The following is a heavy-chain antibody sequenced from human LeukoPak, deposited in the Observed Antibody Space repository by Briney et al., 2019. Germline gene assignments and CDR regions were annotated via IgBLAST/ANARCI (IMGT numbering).Heavy chain of an antibody. V-gene: IGHV4-34*01. CDR1: GGSFSGYY. Sequence: SETLPLTCAVYGGSFSGYYWSWIRQPPGKGLEWIGEINHSGSTNYNPSLKSRVTISVDTSKNQFSLKLSSVTAADTAVYYCARRRTYYYDSSGYYVTFFDYWGQGTLVTVSS. CDR3: ARRRTYYYDSSGYYVTFFDY. J-gene: IGHJ4*02. CDR2: INHSGST. D-gene: IGHD3-22*01.